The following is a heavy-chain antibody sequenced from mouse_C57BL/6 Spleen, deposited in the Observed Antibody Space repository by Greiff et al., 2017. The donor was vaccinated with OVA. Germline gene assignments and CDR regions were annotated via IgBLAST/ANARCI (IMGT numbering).Heavy chain of an antibody. J-gene: IGHJ4*01. CDR3: ERWGSYDYYAMDY. D-gene: IGHD1-1*02. V-gene: IGHV1-26*01. Sequence: EVQLQQSGPELVKPGASVKISCKASGYTFTDYYMNWVKQSHGKSLEWIGDINPNNGGTSYNQKFKGKATLTVDKSSSTAYMELRSLTSEDSAVNYCERWGSYDYYAMDYWGQGTSVTVSS. CDR2: INPNNGGT. CDR1: GYTFTDYY.